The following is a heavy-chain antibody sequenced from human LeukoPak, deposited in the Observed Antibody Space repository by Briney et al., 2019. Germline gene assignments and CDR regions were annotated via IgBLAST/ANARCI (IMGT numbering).Heavy chain of an antibody. CDR1: GGSISSYY. D-gene: IGHD2-2*01. Sequence: SETLSLTCTVSGGSISSYYWSWIRQPPGKGLEWIGYICYSGSANYNPSLKSRVTISVDTSKNQISLKLSSVTAADTAVYYCATGSTSGPWFDPWGQGTLVTVSS. CDR3: ATGSTSGPWFDP. CDR2: ICYSGSA. V-gene: IGHV4-59*01. J-gene: IGHJ5*02.